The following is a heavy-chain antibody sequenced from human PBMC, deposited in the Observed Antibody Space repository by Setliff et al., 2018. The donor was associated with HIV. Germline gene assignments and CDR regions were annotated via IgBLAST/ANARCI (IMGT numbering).Heavy chain of an antibody. V-gene: IGHV4-61*02. D-gene: IGHD3-3*01. CDR3: ARSVTMFGVDTFDN. Sequence: PSETLSLTCTVSGGSISRGSYYWSWIRQPAGKGLEWIGRIYTSGFTNYNPSLKSRVTILVDPSKNQFSLKLSSVTAADTALYYCARSVTMFGVDTFDNWGQGTLVTVSS. CDR1: GGSISRGSYY. J-gene: IGHJ4*02. CDR2: IYTSGFT.